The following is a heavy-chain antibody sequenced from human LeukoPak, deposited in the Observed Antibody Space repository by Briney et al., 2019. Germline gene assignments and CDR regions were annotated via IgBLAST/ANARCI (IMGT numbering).Heavy chain of an antibody. V-gene: IGHV4-59*08. CDR2: SYYYDHT. J-gene: IGHJ4*02. CDR1: GGSISGYH. Sequence: SETLSLPCIVSGGSISGYHWGWVRQPPGKGLEYISFSYYYDHTNYNPSLKSRVTRSVDTSKNQFSLKLSSVNAADTAVYYCARLGDCGHDCYSHDYWGQETLVTVSS. CDR3: ARLGDCGHDCYSHDY. D-gene: IGHD2-21*01.